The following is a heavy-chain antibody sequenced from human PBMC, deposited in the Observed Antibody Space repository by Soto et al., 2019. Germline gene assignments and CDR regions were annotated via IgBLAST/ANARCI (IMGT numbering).Heavy chain of an antibody. CDR3: ARESSFGLVRWLDYYYYMDV. D-gene: IGHD3-3*01. Sequence: QVQLVQSGAEVKKPGASVKVSCKASGFTFTSYDINWVRQATGQGLEWMGWMNPNSGNTGYAQKFQGRVTMTRNTSISTAYMELSSLISEDTAVYYCARESSFGLVRWLDYYYYMDVWGKGTTVPVSS. J-gene: IGHJ6*03. CDR1: GFTFTSYD. CDR2: MNPNSGNT. V-gene: IGHV1-8*01.